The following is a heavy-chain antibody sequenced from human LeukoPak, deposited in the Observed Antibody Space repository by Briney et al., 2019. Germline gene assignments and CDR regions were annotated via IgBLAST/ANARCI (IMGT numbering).Heavy chain of an antibody. J-gene: IGHJ4*02. V-gene: IGHV1-69*04. D-gene: IGHD2-2*02. CDR2: IIPNLGIA. Sequence: SVKVSCKASGGTFSSYAISWVRQAPGQGLEWMGRIIPNLGIANYAQKFQGRVTITADKSTSTAYMELSSLRSEDTAVYYCASANCSSTSCHIQGYFDYWGQGTLVTVSS. CDR3: ASANCSSTSCHIQGYFDY. CDR1: GGTFSSYA.